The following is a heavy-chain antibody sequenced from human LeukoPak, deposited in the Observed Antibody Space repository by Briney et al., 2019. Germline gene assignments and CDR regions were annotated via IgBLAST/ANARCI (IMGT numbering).Heavy chain of an antibody. Sequence: PGGSLRLSCAVSGLSVSDNYFSWVRQAPGKGLEWVSVIYAGGNTYYGDSMKGRFTLSREIPKNMIYLQMNSLRAEDTAIYFCASDSNDGDAFDIWGQGTMVTVS. CDR3: ASDSNDGDAFDI. CDR1: GLSVSDNY. J-gene: IGHJ3*02. V-gene: IGHV3-53*01. CDR2: IYAGGNT.